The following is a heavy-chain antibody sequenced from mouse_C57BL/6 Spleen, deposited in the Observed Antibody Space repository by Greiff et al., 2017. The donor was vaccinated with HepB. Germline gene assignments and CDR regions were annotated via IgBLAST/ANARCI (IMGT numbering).Heavy chain of an antibody. CDR2: ISSKSNNYAT. J-gene: IGHJ3*01. V-gene: IGHV10-1*01. CDR1: GFSFNTYS. Sequence: EVKLVESGGGLVQPKGSLKFSCAASGFSFNTYSMNWVRQAPGKGVEWVARISSKSNNYATYYADSVKDRFTISRDDTASMLYLQKNNLKTEDTAMYCCVRQDDWGFAYWGQGTLVTVSA. CDR3: VRQDDWGFAY. D-gene: IGHD4-1*01.